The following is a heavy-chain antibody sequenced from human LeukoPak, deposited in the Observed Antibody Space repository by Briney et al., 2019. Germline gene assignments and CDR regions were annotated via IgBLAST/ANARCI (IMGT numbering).Heavy chain of an antibody. D-gene: IGHD2-15*01. V-gene: IGHV4-30-2*01. Sequence: SETLSLTCAVSGGSISSGGYSWSWIRQPPGKGLEWIGYIYHNGSTYYNPSLKSRVTISVDRSKNQFSLKLSSVTAADTAVYYCARVGWGCSGGSCYPDAFDVWGQGTMVTVSS. CDR3: ARVGWGCSGGSCYPDAFDV. CDR1: GGSISSGGYS. CDR2: IYHNGST. J-gene: IGHJ3*01.